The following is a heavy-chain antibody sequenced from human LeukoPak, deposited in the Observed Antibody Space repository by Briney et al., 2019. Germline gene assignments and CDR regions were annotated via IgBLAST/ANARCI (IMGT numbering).Heavy chain of an antibody. V-gene: IGHV3-21*01. J-gene: IGHJ1*01. CDR3: AXXWXXXXXD. Sequence: PGGSLRLSCAASGFTFSAYSMNWVRQAPGKGLEWVSSISSSSSFKYNADSVKGRFTISRDNAKNSLYLQMNSLRAEDTAVYYCAXXWXXXXXDWGXXXLXTASS. CDR1: GFTFSAYS. CDR2: ISSSSSFK.